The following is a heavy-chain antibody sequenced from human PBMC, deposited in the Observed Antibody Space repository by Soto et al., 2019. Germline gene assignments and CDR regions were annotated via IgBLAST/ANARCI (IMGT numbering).Heavy chain of an antibody. Sequence: GGSLRRSCAACGFTFGSYWISWVRQAPWKGLEWLATIKMDAIEKKYVDSVKGRFTMSRDNAKNSLYLQMDSLRAEDTAVYYCASDLGYGPGASVTHNLDYFGHGTRFAVSS. V-gene: IGHV3-7*01. CDR3: ASDLGYGPGASVTHNLDY. J-gene: IGHJ4*01. D-gene: IGHD3-10*01. CDR2: IKMDAIEK. CDR1: GFTFGSYW.